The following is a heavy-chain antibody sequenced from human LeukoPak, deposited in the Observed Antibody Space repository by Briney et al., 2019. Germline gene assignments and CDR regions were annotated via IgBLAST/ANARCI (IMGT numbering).Heavy chain of an antibody. CDR3: ERDLCSGGTCYPDY. V-gene: IGHV3-66*01. Sequence: GGSLRLSCAASGFTVSSNYMSWVRQAPGKGLEWVSVIYSGGSTYYADSVKGRFTISRDNSKNTLYLQINSLRAEDTAVYYCERDLCSGGTCYPDYWGQGTLVTVSS. D-gene: IGHD2-15*01. CDR1: GFTVSSNY. J-gene: IGHJ4*02. CDR2: IYSGGST.